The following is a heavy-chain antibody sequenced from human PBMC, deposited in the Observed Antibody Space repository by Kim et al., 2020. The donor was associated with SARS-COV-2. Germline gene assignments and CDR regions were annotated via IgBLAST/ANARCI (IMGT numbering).Heavy chain of an antibody. J-gene: IGHJ4*02. CDR3: ARGVGATGVIDY. D-gene: IGHD1-26*01. Sequence: NYNPSLKSRVTISVDTSKNQFSLKLSSVTAADTAVYYCARGVGATGVIDYWGQGTLVTVSS. V-gene: IGHV4-59*09.